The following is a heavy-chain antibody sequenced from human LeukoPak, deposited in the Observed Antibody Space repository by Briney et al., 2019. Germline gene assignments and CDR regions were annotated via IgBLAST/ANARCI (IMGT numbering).Heavy chain of an antibody. CDR1: GFTFSSCS. CDR2: ISSSSSTI. V-gene: IGHV3-48*04. J-gene: IGHJ5*02. Sequence: GGSLRLSCAASGFTFSSCSMNWVRQAPGKGLEWVSYISSSSSTIYYADSVKGRFTISRDNAKNSLYLQMNSLRAEDTAVYYCARGGYSSSREYNNWFDPWGQGTLVTVSS. D-gene: IGHD6-6*01. CDR3: ARGGYSSSREYNNWFDP.